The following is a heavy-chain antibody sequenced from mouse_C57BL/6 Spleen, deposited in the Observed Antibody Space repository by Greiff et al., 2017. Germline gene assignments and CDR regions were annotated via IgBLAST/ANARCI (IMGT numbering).Heavy chain of an antibody. D-gene: IGHD1-1*01. J-gene: IGHJ3*01. V-gene: IGHV5-17*01. Sequence: EVQLQESGGGLVKPGGSLKLSCAASGFTFSDYGMHWVRQAPEKGLEWVAYISSGSSTIYYADTVKGRFTISRDNAKNTLFLQMTSLRSEDTAMYYCARDYYGSSYDWFAYWGQGTLVTVSA. CDR2: ISSGSSTI. CDR1: GFTFSDYG. CDR3: ARDYYGSSYDWFAY.